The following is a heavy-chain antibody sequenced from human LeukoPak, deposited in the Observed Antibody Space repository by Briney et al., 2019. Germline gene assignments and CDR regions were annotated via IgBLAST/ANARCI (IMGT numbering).Heavy chain of an antibody. Sequence: GGSLRLSCAASGFTFSNYWMHWVCQAPGKGLVWVSRINSDGINTSYADSVKGRFTISRDNAKNTLNLQMNSLRAEDTAVYYCARLLEGRWYFDLWGRGTLVTVSS. V-gene: IGHV3-74*01. CDR2: INSDGINT. CDR1: GFTFSNYW. D-gene: IGHD1-1*01. CDR3: ARLLEGRWYFDL. J-gene: IGHJ2*01.